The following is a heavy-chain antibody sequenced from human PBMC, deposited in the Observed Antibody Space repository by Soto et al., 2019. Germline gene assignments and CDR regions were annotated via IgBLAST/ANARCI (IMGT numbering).Heavy chain of an antibody. CDR3: ASIPYPVHYYDSSGYYYYFQH. CDR2: IYYSGST. D-gene: IGHD3-22*01. J-gene: IGHJ1*01. Sequence: SETLSLTCTVSGGSISSYYWSWIRQPPGKGLEWIGYIYYSGSTNYNPSLKSRVTISVDTSKNQFSLKLSSVTAADTAVYYCASIPYPVHYYDSSGYYYYFQHWGQGTLVTVSS. V-gene: IGHV4-59*01. CDR1: GGSISSYY.